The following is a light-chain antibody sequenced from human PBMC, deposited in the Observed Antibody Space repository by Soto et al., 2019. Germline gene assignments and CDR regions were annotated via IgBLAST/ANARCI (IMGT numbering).Light chain of an antibody. V-gene: IGKV1-5*03. J-gene: IGKJ4*01. Sequence: DIQMTQSPSTLSASVGDRVTITCRASQSISTRLAWYQQKPGQATKLLIYKASSFESGVPSRFSGSGSGTEFTLTISSLQPDDFATYYCQQYNNYPHTFGGGTEVEIK. CDR2: KAS. CDR1: QSISTR. CDR3: QQYNNYPHT.